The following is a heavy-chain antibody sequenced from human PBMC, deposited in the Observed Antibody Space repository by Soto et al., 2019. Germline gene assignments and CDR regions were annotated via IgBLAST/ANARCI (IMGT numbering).Heavy chain of an antibody. Sequence: QVQLVESGGGVVQPGRSLRLSCAASGFTFSSYAMHWVRQAPGKGLEWVAVISYDGSNKYYADSVKGRFTISRDNSKNTLYLQMNSLRAEDTAVYYCATEHQNDYGDQRVDYWGQGTLVTVSS. D-gene: IGHD4-17*01. CDR3: ATEHQNDYGDQRVDY. CDR2: ISYDGSNK. J-gene: IGHJ4*02. V-gene: IGHV3-30-3*01. CDR1: GFTFSSYA.